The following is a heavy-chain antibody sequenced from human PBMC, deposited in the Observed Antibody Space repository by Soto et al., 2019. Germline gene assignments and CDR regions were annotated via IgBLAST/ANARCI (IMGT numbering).Heavy chain of an antibody. V-gene: IGHV1-18*01. Sequence: GASVKVSCKASGYTFTSYGITWVRQAPGQGLEWMGWISAYNGNTNYAQKLQGRVTMTTDTSTSTAYMELRSLRSDDTAVYYCARDSYYYDSSGYENFDYWGQGTLVTVSS. CDR2: ISAYNGNT. CDR3: ARDSYYYDSSGYENFDY. J-gene: IGHJ4*02. D-gene: IGHD3-22*01. CDR1: GYTFTSYG.